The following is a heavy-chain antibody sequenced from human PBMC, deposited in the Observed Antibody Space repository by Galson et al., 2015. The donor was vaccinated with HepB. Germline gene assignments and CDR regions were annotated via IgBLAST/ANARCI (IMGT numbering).Heavy chain of an antibody. CDR3: ARGENYYYYYGMDV. CDR1: GYTFTSYA. V-gene: IGHV7-4-1*02. J-gene: IGHJ6*02. Sequence: SVKVSCKASGYTFTSYAMNWVRQAPGQGLEWMGWINTNTGNPTYAQGFTGRFVFSLDTSVSTAYLQISSLKAEDTAVYYCARGENYYYYYGMDVWGQGTTVTVSS. CDR2: INTNTGNP.